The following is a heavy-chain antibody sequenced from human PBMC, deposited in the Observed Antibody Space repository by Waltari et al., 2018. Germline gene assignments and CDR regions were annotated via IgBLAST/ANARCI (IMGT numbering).Heavy chain of an antibody. J-gene: IGHJ4*02. CDR1: GGSVSSGSW. Sequence: QVQLQESGPGLVKPSGTLSLTCAVSGGSVSSGSWWSWVRQSPGKGLEWIAEISHSGGSNYNPSLKSRVTISVDESKNQFSLKLSSVTAADTAVYYCARDNHWNYLYWGRGTLVTVSS. CDR3: ARDNHWNYLY. D-gene: IGHD1-7*01. CDR2: ISHSGGS. V-gene: IGHV4-4*02.